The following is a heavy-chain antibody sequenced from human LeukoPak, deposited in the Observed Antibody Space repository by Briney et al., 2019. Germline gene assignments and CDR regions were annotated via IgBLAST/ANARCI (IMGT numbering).Heavy chain of an antibody. Sequence: SETLSLTCTVSGGSISRNYWNWIRQPPGKGLEWIGNIYYSETTNYNPSLKSRVSISVDTSKNLLSLKLSSVTAADTAVYYCARKFDAWGQGTLLTVSS. V-gene: IGHV4-59*01. CDR1: GGSISRNY. CDR3: ARKFDA. J-gene: IGHJ5*02. CDR2: IYYSETT.